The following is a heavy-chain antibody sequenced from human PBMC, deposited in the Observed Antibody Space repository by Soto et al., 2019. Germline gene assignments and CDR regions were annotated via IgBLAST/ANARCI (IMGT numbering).Heavy chain of an antibody. J-gene: IGHJ6*02. CDR1: GGTFSSYT. CDR3: ARWGPSYCGGDCYIRYYYYYGMDV. Sequence: SVKVSCKASGGTFSSYTISWVRQAPGQGLEWMGGIIPIFGTANYAQKFQGRVTITADESTSTAYMELSSLRSEDTAVYYCARWGPSYCGGDCYIRYYYYYGMDVWGQGTTVTVS. V-gene: IGHV1-69*13. D-gene: IGHD2-21*02. CDR2: IIPIFGTA.